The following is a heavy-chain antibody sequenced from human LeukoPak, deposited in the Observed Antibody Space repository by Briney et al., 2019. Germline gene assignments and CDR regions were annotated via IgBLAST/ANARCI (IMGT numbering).Heavy chain of an antibody. CDR1: GGSFSGYY. J-gene: IGHJ4*02. Sequence: SETLSLTCDVYGGSFSGYYWSWIRQPPGKGLEWIGEINHSGSTNYNPSLKSRVTISVDTSKNQFSLKLSSVTAADTAVYYCARGRWAGYRRPYYFDYWSQGTLVTVSS. V-gene: IGHV4-34*01. CDR3: ARGRWAGYRRPYYFDY. CDR2: INHSGST. D-gene: IGHD3/OR15-3a*01.